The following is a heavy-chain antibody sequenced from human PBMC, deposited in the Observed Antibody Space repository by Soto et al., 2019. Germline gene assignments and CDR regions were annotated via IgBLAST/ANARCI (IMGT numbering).Heavy chain of an antibody. J-gene: IGHJ4*02. D-gene: IGHD3-22*01. V-gene: IGHV3-23*01. CDR2: ISGSGGST. CDR3: AKDISSGYYVDY. Sequence: VGSLRLSCAASGFTFSSYAMSWVRQAPGKGLEWVSAISGSGGSTYYADSVKGRFTISRDNSKNTLYLQMNSLRAEDTAVYYCAKDISSGYYVDYWGQGTLVTVSS. CDR1: GFTFSSYA.